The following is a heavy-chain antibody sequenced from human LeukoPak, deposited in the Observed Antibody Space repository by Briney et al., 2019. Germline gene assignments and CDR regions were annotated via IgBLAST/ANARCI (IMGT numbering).Heavy chain of an antibody. CDR2: IYSGGTT. CDR1: GFTFSGNY. Sequence: GGSLRLSCAVSGFTFSGNYMSWVRQAPGKGLEWVSLIYSGGTTYHADSVKGRFTISRDNSKNTLYLQMNSLRAEDAAVYYCARRAGGYSHPYDYWGQGILVTVSS. CDR3: ARRAGGYSHPYDY. J-gene: IGHJ4*02. D-gene: IGHD4-23*01. V-gene: IGHV3-53*01.